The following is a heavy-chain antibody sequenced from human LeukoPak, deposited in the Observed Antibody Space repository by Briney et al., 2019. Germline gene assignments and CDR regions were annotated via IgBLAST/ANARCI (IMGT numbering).Heavy chain of an antibody. Sequence: GGSLRLSCAASGFTFRSYGMTWVRQAPGKGLEWVSAISGSGDSTYYADSVKGRFTISRDNSRNTLYLQMNSLRAEDTAVYHCARGPYCSSTSCYSVGAFDIWGQGTMVTVSS. CDR1: GFTFRSYG. V-gene: IGHV3-23*01. J-gene: IGHJ3*02. CDR2: ISGSGDST. CDR3: ARGPYCSSTSCYSVGAFDI. D-gene: IGHD2-2*02.